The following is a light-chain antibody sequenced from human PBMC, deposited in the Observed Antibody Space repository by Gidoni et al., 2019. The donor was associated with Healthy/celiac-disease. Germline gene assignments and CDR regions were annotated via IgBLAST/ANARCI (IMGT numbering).Light chain of an antibody. V-gene: IGLV1-44*01. CDR1: SSNIGSNS. Sequence: QSVLTQPPSASGTPGQRVTISCSGSSSNIGSNSVNWYQKLPGTAPKLFIYSNSQRPSGVPDRFSGSKSGTSASLAISGLQSEDEADYYCAAWDDSLNGHVVFGGGTKLTVL. J-gene: IGLJ2*01. CDR2: SNS. CDR3: AAWDDSLNGHVV.